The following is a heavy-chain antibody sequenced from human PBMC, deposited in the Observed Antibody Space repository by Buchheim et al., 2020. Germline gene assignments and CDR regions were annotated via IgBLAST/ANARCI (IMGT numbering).Heavy chain of an antibody. D-gene: IGHD3-9*01. CDR1: GGSISSSRSY. J-gene: IGHJ4*02. CDR3: ARPYYDILTGYQLFSFDY. CDR2: FYYSGTS. V-gene: IGHV4-39*01. Sequence: QLQLQESGPGLVKPSETLSLTCTVSGGSISSSRSYWGWIRQPPGKGLGWIGTFYYSGTSYYNPSLQRRVLISVDTSKNQLPLKLNSVTAADTAVYYCARPYYDILTGYQLFSFDYWGQGS.